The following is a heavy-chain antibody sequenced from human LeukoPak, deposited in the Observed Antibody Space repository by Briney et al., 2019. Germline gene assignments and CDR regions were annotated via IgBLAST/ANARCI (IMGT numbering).Heavy chain of an antibody. CDR2: IYYSGST. CDR3: ARGQRRIFLLGSNWYFDL. Sequence: PSETLSLTCTVSGGSISSYYWSWIRQPPGKGLEWIGYIYYSGSTNYNPSLKSRVTISVDTSKNQFSLKLSSVTAADTAVYYCARGQRRIFLLGSNWYFDLVGRGTLVTVSP. CDR1: GGSISSYY. V-gene: IGHV4-59*01. J-gene: IGHJ2*01. D-gene: IGHD3-10*01.